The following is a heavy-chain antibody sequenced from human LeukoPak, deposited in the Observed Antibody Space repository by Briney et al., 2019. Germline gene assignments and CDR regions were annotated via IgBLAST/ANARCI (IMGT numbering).Heavy chain of an antibody. D-gene: IGHD2-2*01. CDR3: ARANSRYCSSTSCYWDWFDP. CDR1: GGTFSSYA. CDR2: IIPIFGTA. V-gene: IGHV1-69*06. Sequence: SVKVSCKASGGTFSSYAISWVRQAPGHGLEWMGGIIPIFGTANYAQKFQGRVTITADKSTSTAYMELSSLRSEDTAVYYCARANSRYCSSTSCYWDWFDPWGQGTLVTVSS. J-gene: IGHJ5*02.